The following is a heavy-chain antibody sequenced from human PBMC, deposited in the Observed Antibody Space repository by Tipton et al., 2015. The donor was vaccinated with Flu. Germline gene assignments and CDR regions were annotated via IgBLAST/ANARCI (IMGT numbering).Heavy chain of an antibody. CDR1: GGSISSYY. CDR3: ARTLGATPSAPPGDKYYYYGMDV. CDR2: IYYSGST. D-gene: IGHD1-26*01. J-gene: IGHJ6*02. V-gene: IGHV4-59*01. Sequence: TLSLTCTVSGGSISSYYWSWIRQPPGKGLEWIGYIYYSGSTNYNPSLKSRVTISVDTSKNQFSLKLSSVTAADTAVYYCARTLGATPSAPPGDKYYYYGMDVWGQGTTVTVSS.